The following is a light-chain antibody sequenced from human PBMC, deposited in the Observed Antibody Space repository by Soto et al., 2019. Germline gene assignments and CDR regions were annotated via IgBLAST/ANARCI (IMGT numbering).Light chain of an antibody. CDR1: SSNIGSNT. Sequence: QAVVTQPPSASGTPGQKITITCSGRSSNIGSNTVNWYQQLAGTAPKLLIFGNNQRPSGVPDRFSGSKSGTSVSLAISGLRSEDEADYDCAAWDDSLNTHVFGGGTKLTVL. CDR2: GNN. CDR3: AAWDDSLNTHV. V-gene: IGLV1-44*01. J-gene: IGLJ2*01.